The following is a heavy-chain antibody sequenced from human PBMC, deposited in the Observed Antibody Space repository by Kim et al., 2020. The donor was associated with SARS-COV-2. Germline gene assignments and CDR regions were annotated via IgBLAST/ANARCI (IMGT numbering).Heavy chain of an antibody. CDR1: GYTFTSYG. J-gene: IGHJ6*02. CDR2: INTNTGNP. V-gene: IGHV7-4-1*02. Sequence: ASVKVSCKASGYTFTSYGMSWVRQAPGQGLEWMAWINTNTGNPTYAQGFTGRFVFSLDTSVSTAYLQISSLNAEDTALYYCARTRSMDVWGQGTTVTVSS. CDR3: ARTRSMDV.